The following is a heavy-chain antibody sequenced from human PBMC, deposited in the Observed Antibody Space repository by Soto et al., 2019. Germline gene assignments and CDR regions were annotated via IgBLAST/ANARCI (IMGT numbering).Heavy chain of an antibody. CDR3: AKGLLASPSRAVEY. J-gene: IGHJ4*01. Sequence: EVQLLESGGGLIQPGGSLRLSCAASGFTFSSYAMTWVRQAPGKGLEWVSTLTGSGDSTFYADSVKGRFTISRDNSNNTLFLQMSNLRAEVPAVYFCAKGLLASPSRAVEYWGHGTLVTVSS. D-gene: IGHD2-15*01. CDR2: LTGSGDST. CDR1: GFTFSSYA. V-gene: IGHV3-23*01.